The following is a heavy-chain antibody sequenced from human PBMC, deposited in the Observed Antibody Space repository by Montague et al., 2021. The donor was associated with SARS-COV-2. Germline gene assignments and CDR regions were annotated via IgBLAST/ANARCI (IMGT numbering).Heavy chain of an antibody. V-gene: IGHV6-1*01. CDR3: TSGREGNYNVMDV. J-gene: IGHJ6*02. D-gene: IGHD1-1*01. CDR2: TYYRSKWYN. Sequence: CAISGDSVSINSATWNWVRQSPSIGLEWLGRTYYRSKWYNDYAVSVRGRVTINPDTSKNQFSLQQNSVTPEDTAIYYCTSGREGNYNVMDVWGQGTTVTVSS. CDR1: GDSVSINSAT.